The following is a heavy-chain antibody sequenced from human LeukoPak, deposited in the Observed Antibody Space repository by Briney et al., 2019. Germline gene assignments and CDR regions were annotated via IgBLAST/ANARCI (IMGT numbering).Heavy chain of an antibody. D-gene: IGHD3-16*01. CDR3: SKGGGAFDI. V-gene: IGHV6-1*01. CDR1: GDSVSSNSAA. CDR2: TYYMSKWYN. Sequence: SQTLSLTSAISGDSVSSNSAAWNWIRQYPSSGIEWLGRTYYMSKWYNDYAVSVKSRITINPDTSKNQFSLQLNSVTPEDTAVYYCSKGGGAFDIWGQGTLVTVSS. J-gene: IGHJ3*02.